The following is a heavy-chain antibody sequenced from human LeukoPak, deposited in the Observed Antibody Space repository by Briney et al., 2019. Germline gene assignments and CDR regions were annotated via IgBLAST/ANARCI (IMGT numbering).Heavy chain of an antibody. CDR2: ISYDGSNK. CDR3: AKDTAMVFGYFDY. CDR1: GFTFSRSG. Sequence: GRSLRLSCAASGFTFSRSGMHWVRQAPGKGLEWVAVISYDGSNKYYADSVKGRFTISRDNSKNTLNLQMNSLRAEDTAVYYCAKDTAMVFGYFDYWGQGTLATVSS. V-gene: IGHV3-30*18. J-gene: IGHJ4*02. D-gene: IGHD5-18*01.